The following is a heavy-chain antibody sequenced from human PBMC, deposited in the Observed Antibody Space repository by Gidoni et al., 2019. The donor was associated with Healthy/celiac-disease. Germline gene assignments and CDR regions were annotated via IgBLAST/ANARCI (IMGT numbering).Heavy chain of an antibody. CDR1: GYTFTSYY. D-gene: IGHD3-22*01. V-gene: IGHV1-46*01. CDR3: ARESYYYDSSGYYDY. Sequence: QVQLVQSGAEVKKPGASVKVSCKASGYTFTSYYMHWVRQAPGQGLEWMGIINPSGGSTSYAQKFQGRGTMTRDTSTSTVYMELSSLRSEDTAVYYCARESYYYDSSGYYDYWGQGTLVTVSS. CDR2: INPSGGST. J-gene: IGHJ4*02.